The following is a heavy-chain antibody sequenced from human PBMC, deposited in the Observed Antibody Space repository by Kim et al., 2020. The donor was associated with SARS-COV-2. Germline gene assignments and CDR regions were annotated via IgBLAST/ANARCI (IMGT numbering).Heavy chain of an antibody. CDR1: GFTFSSYG. D-gene: IGHD6-19*01. V-gene: IGHV3-33*01. CDR2: IWYDGSNK. Sequence: GGSLRLSCAASGFTFSSYGMHWVRQAPGKGLEWVAVIWYDGSNKYYADSVKGRFTISRDNSKNTLYLQMNSLRAEDTAVYYCARGTSIAVAGRRNYFDYWGQGTLVTVSS. CDR3: ARGTSIAVAGRRNYFDY. J-gene: IGHJ4*02.